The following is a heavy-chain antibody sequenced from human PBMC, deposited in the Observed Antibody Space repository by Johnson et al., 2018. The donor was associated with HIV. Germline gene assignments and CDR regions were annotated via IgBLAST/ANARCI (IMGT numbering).Heavy chain of an antibody. J-gene: IGHJ3*02. CDR3: VKGMDSSSWYAFDI. V-gene: IGHV3-33*06. CDR2: IWYDGSNK. D-gene: IGHD6-13*01. CDR1: GFTFNSYD. Sequence: QMQLVESGGGVVQPGRSLRLSCAASGFTFNSYDMHWVRQAPGKGLEWVAVIWYDGSNKYYADSVKGRFTISRDNSKNTLYLQMNSLRAEDTAIYYCVKGMDSSSWYAFDIWGQGTMVTVSS.